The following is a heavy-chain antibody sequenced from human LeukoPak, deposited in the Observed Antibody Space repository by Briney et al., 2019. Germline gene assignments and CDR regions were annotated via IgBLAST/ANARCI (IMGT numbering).Heavy chain of an antibody. J-gene: IGHJ4*02. V-gene: IGHV4-38-2*02. D-gene: IGHD6-13*01. CDR1: GYSISSNYY. CDR3: ARRAISTWAFDY. CDR2: MYYSGNS. Sequence: SETLSLTCTVSGYSISSNYYWGWIRQPPGKGLEWIGSMYYSGNSYYNSSLKSRVTISVDTSKNQFSLKLNSVTAADTAVYYCARRAISTWAFDYWGQGTLVALSS.